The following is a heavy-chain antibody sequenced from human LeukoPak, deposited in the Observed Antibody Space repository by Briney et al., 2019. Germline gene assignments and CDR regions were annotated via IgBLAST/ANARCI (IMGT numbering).Heavy chain of an antibody. Sequence: GGSLRLSCAASGFTFSSYSMNWVRQAPGKGLEWVSSISSSSSYIYYADSVKGRFTISRDNAKNSLYLQMNSLRAEDTAVYYCAKGASDIVVVTSIYYFDYWGREPWSPSPQ. CDR1: GFTFSSYS. CDR3: AKGASDIVVVTSIYYFDY. J-gene: IGHJ4*02. V-gene: IGHV3-21*01. D-gene: IGHD2-2*01. CDR2: ISSSSSYI.